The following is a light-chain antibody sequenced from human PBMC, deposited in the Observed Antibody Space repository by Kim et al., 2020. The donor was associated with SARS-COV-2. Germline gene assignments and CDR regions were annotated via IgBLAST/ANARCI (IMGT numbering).Light chain of an antibody. CDR1: QSITIW. Sequence: LSASVGDRVTITCRASQSITIWLAWYQQKPGKAPKPLIYKTSTLESGVPSRFSGSGYGTEFTLTISSLQPDDFATYYCQQYYSYVTFGQGTNLEI. J-gene: IGKJ2*01. V-gene: IGKV1-5*03. CDR3: QQYYSYVT. CDR2: KTS.